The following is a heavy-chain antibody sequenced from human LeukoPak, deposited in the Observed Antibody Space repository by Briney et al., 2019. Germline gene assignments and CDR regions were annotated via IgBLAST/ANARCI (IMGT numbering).Heavy chain of an antibody. J-gene: IGHJ4*02. CDR2: ISWNSGSI. V-gene: IGHV3-9*01. Sequence: GGSLRLSCAASGFTFDDYAMHWVRQAPGKGLEWVSGISWNSGSIGYADSVKGRFTISRDNAKNSLYLQMNSLRAEDTAVYYCAREGLRYFDWLRGFDYWGQGTLVTVSS. CDR1: GFTFDDYA. D-gene: IGHD3-9*01. CDR3: AREGLRYFDWLRGFDY.